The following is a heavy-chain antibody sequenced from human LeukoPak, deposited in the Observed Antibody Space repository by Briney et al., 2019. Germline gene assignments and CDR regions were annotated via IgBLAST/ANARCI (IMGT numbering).Heavy chain of an antibody. J-gene: IGHJ4*02. Sequence: GGSLGLSCAASGFTFSNAWMSWVRQAPGKGLEWVGRIKSKTDGGTTDYAAPVKGRFTISRDDSKNTLYLQMNSLKTEDTAVYYCTTDLYYYDSSGYYYNLGYWGQGTLVTVSS. CDR1: GFTFSNAW. D-gene: IGHD3-22*01. CDR2: IKSKTDGGTT. CDR3: TTDLYYYDSSGYYYNLGY. V-gene: IGHV3-15*01.